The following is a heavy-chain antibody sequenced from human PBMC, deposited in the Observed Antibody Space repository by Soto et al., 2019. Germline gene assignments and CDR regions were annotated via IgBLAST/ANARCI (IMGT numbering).Heavy chain of an antibody. J-gene: IGHJ4*02. V-gene: IGHV1-69*06. CDR1: GGTFSSYA. CDR2: IIPIFGTA. Sequence: QVQLVQSGAEVKKPGSSVKVSCKASGGTFSSYAISWVRQAPGQGLEWMGGIIPIFGTANYAQKCQGRVTITADKSTSTDYMERSSLRSEDTAVYYCARDVGGGGFDYWGQGPLVTVSS. D-gene: IGHD1-26*01. CDR3: ARDVGGGGFDY.